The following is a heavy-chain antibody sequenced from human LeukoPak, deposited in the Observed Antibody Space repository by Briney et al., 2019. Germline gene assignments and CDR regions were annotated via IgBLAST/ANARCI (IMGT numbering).Heavy chain of an antibody. CDR2: IIPIFGTA. CDR1: GGTFSSYA. V-gene: IGHV1-69*05. Sequence: GASVTVSCKASGGTFSSYAISWVRQAPGQGLEWMGGIIPIFGTANYAQKFQGRVTITTDESTSTAYMELSSLRSEDTAVYYCARVRWYYYYYMDVWGKGTTVTVSS. CDR3: ARVRWYYYYYMDV. D-gene: IGHD2-15*01. J-gene: IGHJ6*03.